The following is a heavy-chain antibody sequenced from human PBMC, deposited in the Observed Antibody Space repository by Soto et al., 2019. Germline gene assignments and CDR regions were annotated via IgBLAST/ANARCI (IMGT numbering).Heavy chain of an antibody. J-gene: IGHJ6*02. Sequence: ASVKVSCKASGYTFTSYDMHWVRQAPGQRLEWMGWINAGNGNTKYSQKFQGRVTITRDKSASTAYMELSSLRSEDTAVYYCARAVAAAGSYGMDVWGQGTTVTV. CDR2: INAGNGNT. CDR1: GYTFTSYD. V-gene: IGHV1-3*01. D-gene: IGHD6-13*01. CDR3: ARAVAAAGSYGMDV.